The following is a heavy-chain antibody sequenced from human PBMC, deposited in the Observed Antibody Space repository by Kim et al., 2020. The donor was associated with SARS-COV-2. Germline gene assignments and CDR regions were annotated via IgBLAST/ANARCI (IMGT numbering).Heavy chain of an antibody. Sequence: PSLKSRVTISVDTSKNQFSLKLSSVTAADTAVYYCARVYYDSSGYYYEDYWGQGTLVTVSS. V-gene: IGHV4-39*07. D-gene: IGHD3-22*01. CDR3: ARVYYDSSGYYYEDY. J-gene: IGHJ4*02.